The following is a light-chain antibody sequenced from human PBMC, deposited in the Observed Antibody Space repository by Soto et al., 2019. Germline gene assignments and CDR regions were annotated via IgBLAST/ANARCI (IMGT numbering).Light chain of an antibody. CDR1: QGISTD. Sequence: DIKMTQSPSSLSASVGDRVTITCRASQGISTDLAWYQQKPGKVPQLLIYGASTLHSGVPSRFSGDGSGTDFTLTNSSLQPEDVATYYCQKYNSAPWTFGQGTKVEIK. CDR3: QKYNSAPWT. CDR2: GAS. V-gene: IGKV1-27*01. J-gene: IGKJ1*01.